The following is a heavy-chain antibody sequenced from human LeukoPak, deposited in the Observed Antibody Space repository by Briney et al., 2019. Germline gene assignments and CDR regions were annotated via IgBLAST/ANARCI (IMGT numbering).Heavy chain of an antibody. CDR2: ISRSGSTI. CDR1: GFRSSDYY. V-gene: IGHV3-11*04. D-gene: IGHD4-23*01. CDR3: ARDDTVALGAFDI. J-gene: IGHJ3*02. Sequence: KPGGSLRLSCAASGFRSSDYYMKWIRQAPGKGLECVSHISRSGSTIYYADSVKGRFTVSRDNAKNSLYLQMNSLRVEDTAVYYCARDDTVALGAFDIWGQGTMVIVSS.